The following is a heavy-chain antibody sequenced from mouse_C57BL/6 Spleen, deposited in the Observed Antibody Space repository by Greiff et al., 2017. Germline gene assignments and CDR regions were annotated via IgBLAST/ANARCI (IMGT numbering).Heavy chain of an antibody. Sequence: VQLQQPGAELVKPGASVKLSCKASGYTFTSYWMHWVKQRPGQGLEWIGMIHPNSGSTNYNEKFKSKATLTVDKSSSTAYMQLSSLTSEDSAVYYCARKVAGSSFYAMDYWGQGTSVTVSS. CDR3: ARKVAGSSFYAMDY. CDR1: GYTFTSYW. J-gene: IGHJ4*01. D-gene: IGHD1-1*01. V-gene: IGHV1-64*01. CDR2: IHPNSGST.